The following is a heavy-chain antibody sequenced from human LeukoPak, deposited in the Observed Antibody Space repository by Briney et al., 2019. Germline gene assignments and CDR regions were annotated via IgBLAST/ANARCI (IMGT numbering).Heavy chain of an antibody. CDR1: GFTFSSYW. J-gene: IGHJ4*02. V-gene: IGHV3-7*01. CDR2: IKQDGSEI. CDR3: ARGLGYCSSSSCHFDY. Sequence: GGSLRLSCAASGFTFSSYWMSWVREAPGKGLERGANIKQDGSEIYYVDSVKGRFTISRDNAKNSLYLQMNSLRAEDTAVYYCARGLGYCSSSSCHFDYWGQGTLVTVSS. D-gene: IGHD2-2*01.